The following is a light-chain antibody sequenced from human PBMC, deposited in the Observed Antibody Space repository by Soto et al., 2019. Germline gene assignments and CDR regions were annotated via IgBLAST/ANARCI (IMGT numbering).Light chain of an antibody. Sequence: EIVVTQSPATLSVSPGERSAISCRASRSISSNLAWYQQKPGQAPRLLMFRTSSRATGFPARFSGSGSGTEFNLTISSLQSEDFGVYYCQQYNNWPRATFGGGTKVDI. CDR1: RSISSN. V-gene: IGKV3-15*01. CDR2: RTS. CDR3: QQYNNWPRAT. J-gene: IGKJ4*01.